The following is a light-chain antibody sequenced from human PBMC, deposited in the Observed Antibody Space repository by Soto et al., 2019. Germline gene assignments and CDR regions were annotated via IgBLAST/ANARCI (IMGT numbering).Light chain of an antibody. J-gene: IGLJ2*01. CDR3: CSYAGSSMFV. Sequence: QSALTQPASVSGSPGQSITISCTGSSSDVGTYNLVSWYQHHPGKAPKLMISEVVKRPSGVSNRFSGSKSGNTASLTISGLQAEDEADYYCCSYAGSSMFVFGGGPKLTVL. CDR1: SSDVGTYNL. CDR2: EVV. V-gene: IGLV2-23*02.